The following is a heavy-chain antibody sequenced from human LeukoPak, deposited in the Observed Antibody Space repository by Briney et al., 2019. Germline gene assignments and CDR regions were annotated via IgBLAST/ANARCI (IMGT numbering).Heavy chain of an antibody. D-gene: IGHD2-2*01. Sequence: GGSLRLSCAASGFTFSSYAMHWVRQAPGKGLERVAVISYDGSNKYYADSVKGRFTISRDNSKNTLYLQMNSLRAEDTAVYYCARDPIVVVPAATTYYFDYWGQGTLVTVSS. J-gene: IGHJ4*02. CDR1: GFTFSSYA. CDR2: ISYDGSNK. V-gene: IGHV3-30-3*01. CDR3: ARDPIVVVPAATTYYFDY.